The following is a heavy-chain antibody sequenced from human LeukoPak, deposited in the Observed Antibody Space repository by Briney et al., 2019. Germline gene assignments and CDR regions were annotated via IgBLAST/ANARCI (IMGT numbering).Heavy chain of an antibody. D-gene: IGHD2-15*01. CDR1: GGSISSGDYY. Sequence: KSSETLSLTCTVSGGSISSGDYYWSWIRQPPGKGLEWIGYIYYSGSTYYNPSLKSRVTISVETSKNQFSLKLCSVTAADTAVYYCARVQFVVATTNFDCWGQGTLVTVSS. J-gene: IGHJ4*02. V-gene: IGHV4-30-4*01. CDR3: ARVQFVVATTNFDC. CDR2: IYYSGST.